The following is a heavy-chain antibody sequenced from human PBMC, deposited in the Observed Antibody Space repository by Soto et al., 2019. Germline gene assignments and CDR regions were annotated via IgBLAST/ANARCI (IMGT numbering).Heavy chain of an antibody. CDR3: ASPQVPAAPMDV. D-gene: IGHD2-2*01. V-gene: IGHV3-48*02. CDR2: ISSSSSTI. J-gene: IGHJ6*02. Sequence: EVQLVESGGGLVQPGGSLRLSCAASGFTFSSYSMNWVRQAPGKGLEWVSYISSSSSTIYYADSVKGRFTISRDNAKNSLYLQMNSLRDQDTSVYYCASPQVPAAPMDVWGQGTTVTVSS. CDR1: GFTFSSYS.